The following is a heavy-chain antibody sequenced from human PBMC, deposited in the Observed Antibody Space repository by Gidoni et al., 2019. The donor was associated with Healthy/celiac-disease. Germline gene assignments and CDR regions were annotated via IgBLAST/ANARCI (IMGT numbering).Heavy chain of an antibody. Sequence: EVQLVESGGGLVQPGRSLRLSCAASGFTFDDYAMHWVRPAPGKGLEWFSGISWNSGSIGYADSVKGRFTISRDNAKNSLYLQMNSLRAEDTALYYCAKSTVGYYYYYGMDVWGQGTTVTVSS. V-gene: IGHV3-9*01. D-gene: IGHD4-17*01. CDR3: AKSTVGYYYYYGMDV. CDR2: ISWNSGSI. J-gene: IGHJ6*02. CDR1: GFTFDDYA.